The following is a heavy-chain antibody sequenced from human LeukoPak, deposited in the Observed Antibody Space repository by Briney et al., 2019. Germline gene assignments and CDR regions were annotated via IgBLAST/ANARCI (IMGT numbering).Heavy chain of an antibody. CDR1: GFTFSNDW. CDR3: ARDHAYRADY. V-gene: IGHV3-7*01. J-gene: IGHJ4*02. CDR2: INQDESKK. D-gene: IGHD2-2*01. Sequence: GGSLRLSCAAPGFTFSNDWMCWVRPAPGKGLEWVANINQDESKKYYADSEKGRFTISRDNAKNSLYLQMSSLTAEDTAIYYCARDHAYRADYWGQGTLVTVSS.